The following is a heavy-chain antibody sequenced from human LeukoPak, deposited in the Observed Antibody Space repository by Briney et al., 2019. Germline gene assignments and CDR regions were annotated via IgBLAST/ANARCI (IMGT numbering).Heavy chain of an antibody. J-gene: IGHJ2*01. CDR1: GGSISSYY. V-gene: IGHV4-59*01. CDR2: IYYSGST. Sequence: PSETLFLTCTVSGGSISSYYWSWIRQPPGKGLEWIGYIYYSGSTNYNPSLKSRVTISVDTSKNQFSLKLSSVTAADTAVYYCARVFEDSGYDTTNYWYFDLWGRGTLATVSS. CDR3: ARVFEDSGYDTTNYWYFDL. D-gene: IGHD5-12*01.